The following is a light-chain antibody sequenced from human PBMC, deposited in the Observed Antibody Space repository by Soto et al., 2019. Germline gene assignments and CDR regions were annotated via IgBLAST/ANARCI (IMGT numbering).Light chain of an antibody. CDR1: SSDVGTYKP. Sequence: QSALTQPASVSGSPGQSITISCTGTSSDVGTYKPVPWYQQHPGKAPKVIIYDDIKRPSGVSNRFSGSKSGNTASLTISGLQAEDEADYYCCSFAGSTTWFGGGTQLTVL. CDR3: CSFAGSTTW. CDR2: DDI. J-gene: IGLJ3*02. V-gene: IGLV2-23*01.